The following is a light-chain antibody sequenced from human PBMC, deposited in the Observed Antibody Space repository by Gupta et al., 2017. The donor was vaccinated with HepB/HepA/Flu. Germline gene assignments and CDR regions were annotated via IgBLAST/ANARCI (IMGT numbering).Light chain of an antibody. CDR3: QHYRSSPELP. Sequence: EIVLTQSPGTLSLSAGERATLSCRASQSVSSNYLVWYQQKPGQAPRLLIYGASSRATGIPDRFSGSGSGTDFILTISRLEPEDFAVYYCQHYRSSPELPFGGGTKVEIK. CDR2: GAS. V-gene: IGKV3-20*01. J-gene: IGKJ4*01. CDR1: QSVSSNY.